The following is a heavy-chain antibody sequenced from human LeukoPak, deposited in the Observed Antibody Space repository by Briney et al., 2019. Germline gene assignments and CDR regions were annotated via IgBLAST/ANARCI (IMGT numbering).Heavy chain of an antibody. CDR1: GYTFTSYD. J-gene: IGHJ4*02. CDR2: MNPNSGNT. Sequence: ASVKVSCKASGYTFTSYDINWVRQATGQGLEWMGWMNPNSGNTGYAQKLQGRVTMTTDTSTSTAYMELRSLRSDDTAVYYCARGANWNYQYYFDYWGQGTLVTVSS. D-gene: IGHD1-7*01. CDR3: ARGANWNYQYYFDY. V-gene: IGHV1-8*01.